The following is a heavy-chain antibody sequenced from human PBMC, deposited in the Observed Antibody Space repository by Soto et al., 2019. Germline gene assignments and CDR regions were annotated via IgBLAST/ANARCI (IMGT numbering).Heavy chain of an antibody. CDR3: ARDHGYWSGGSCYSGPDFDY. CDR1: GGTFSSYT. V-gene: IGHV1-69*04. D-gene: IGHD2-15*01. Sequence: SVKVSCKASGGTFSSYTISWVRQAPGQGLEWMGRIIPILGIANYAQKFQGRVTITADKSTSTAYMELSSLRSEDTAAYYCARDHGYWSGGSCYSGPDFDYWGQGTLVTVSS. CDR2: IIPILGIA. J-gene: IGHJ4*02.